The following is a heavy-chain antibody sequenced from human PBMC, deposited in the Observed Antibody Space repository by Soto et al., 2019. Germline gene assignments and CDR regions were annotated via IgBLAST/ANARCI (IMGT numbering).Heavy chain of an antibody. CDR1: GGTFSSYT. D-gene: IGHD7-27*01. CDR2: IIPILGIA. CDR3: ATPTGASYYGMDV. J-gene: IGHJ6*02. Sequence: QVQLVQSGAEVKKPGSSVKVSYKASGGTFSSYTISWVRQAPGQGLEWMGRIIPILGIANYAQKFQGRVTITADKSTSTAYMELSSLRSEDTAVYYCATPTGASYYGMDVWGQGTTVTVSS. V-gene: IGHV1-69*02.